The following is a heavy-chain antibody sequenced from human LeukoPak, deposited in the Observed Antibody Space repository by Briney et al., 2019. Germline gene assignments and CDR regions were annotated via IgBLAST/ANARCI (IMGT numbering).Heavy chain of an antibody. CDR2: INHSGST. J-gene: IGHJ5*02. CDR3: AGHRRSGINWFDP. Sequence: PSETLSLTCAVYGGSFSGYYWSWLRQPPGKGLEWIGEINHSGSTNYNPSLKSRVTISVDTSKNQFSLKLSSVTAADTAVYYCAGHRRSGINWFDPWGQGTLVTVSS. CDR1: GGSFSGYY. V-gene: IGHV4-34*01. D-gene: IGHD1-14*01.